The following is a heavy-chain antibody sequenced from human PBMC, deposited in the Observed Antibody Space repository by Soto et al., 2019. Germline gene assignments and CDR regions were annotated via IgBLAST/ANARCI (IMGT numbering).Heavy chain of an antibody. CDR3: ARDRDSSYFPPPYYFDS. CDR1: AFTFRSCT. D-gene: IGHD4-4*01. CDR2: ISYDGSKT. J-gene: IGHJ4*02. Sequence: QVQLVESGGGVVQPGRSLRLSCAASAFTFRSCTMHWVRQAPGKGLEWVATISYDGSKTNYADSVRGRFTISRDNSKSTLFLQMDSLRPEDTAVYSCARDRDSSYFPPPYYFDSWGQGTLVTVSS. V-gene: IGHV3-30*04.